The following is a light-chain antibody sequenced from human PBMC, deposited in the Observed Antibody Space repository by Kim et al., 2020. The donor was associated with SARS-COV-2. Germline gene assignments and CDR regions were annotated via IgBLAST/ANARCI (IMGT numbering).Light chain of an antibody. CDR1: QSVSSS. Sequence: SPGHTASLSCRASQSVSSSVAWYQQKPCQAPRLLIYDASTGATGIPARFSGSGSETDFTLTISSLQSEDLAVYHCQQYDDWPPWTFGQGTKVDIK. J-gene: IGKJ1*01. CDR3: QQYDDWPPWT. CDR2: DAS. V-gene: IGKV3-15*01.